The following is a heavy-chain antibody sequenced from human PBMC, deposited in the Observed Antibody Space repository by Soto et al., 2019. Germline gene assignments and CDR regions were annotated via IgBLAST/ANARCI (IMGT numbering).Heavy chain of an antibody. D-gene: IGHD1-1*01. V-gene: IGHV4-34*01. J-gene: IGHJ4*02. Sequence: QVQLQQWGAGLVKPSETLSLSCAVYGYSFSGHSWAWIRQPPGKGLEGSGEINENGSTYYNRSLKTGGTTSTETSKKQFPLRLSSASAADTAAYLCARGSGIVALPGELEDVKYDYWGQGTLVNASS. CDR3: ARGSGIVALPGELEDVKYDY. CDR2: INENGST. CDR1: GYSFSGHS.